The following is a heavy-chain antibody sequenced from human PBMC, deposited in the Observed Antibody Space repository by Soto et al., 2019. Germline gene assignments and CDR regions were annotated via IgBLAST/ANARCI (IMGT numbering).Heavy chain of an antibody. Sequence: SVKVSCKASGGTFSSYAISWVRQAPGQGLEWMGGIIPIFGTANYAQKFQGRVTITADESTSTAYMELSSLRSEDTAVYYCARGASHDFWRGYPPLDYYYGMAVWGQGTRVTVSS. CDR1: GGTFSSYA. D-gene: IGHD3-3*01. J-gene: IGHJ6*02. V-gene: IGHV1-69*13. CDR2: IIPIFGTA. CDR3: ARGASHDFWRGYPPLDYYYGMAV.